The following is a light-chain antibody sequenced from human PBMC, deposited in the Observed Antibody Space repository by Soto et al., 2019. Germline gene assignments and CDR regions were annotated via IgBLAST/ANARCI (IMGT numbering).Light chain of an antibody. CDR2: GAS. CDR1: QRFGTY. CDR3: QQYGSSPPT. V-gene: IGKV3-20*01. J-gene: IGKJ1*01. Sequence: TQSPSSLSASVGDRVTITCRASQRFGTYLNWYQQKPGQGPRLLIYGASSRATGTPDRFSGSGSGTDFTLTINRLEPEDFALYYCQQYGSSPPTFGQGTKVDIK.